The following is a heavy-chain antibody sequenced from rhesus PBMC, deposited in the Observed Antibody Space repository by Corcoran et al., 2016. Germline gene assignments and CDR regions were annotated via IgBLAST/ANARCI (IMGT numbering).Heavy chain of an antibody. CDR2: IYWNDSK. V-gene: IGHV2-95*01. CDR1: GFSLSTTGTG. CDR3: ARVGWLLRGFYAFEF. J-gene: IGHJ3*01. D-gene: IGHD2-21*01. Sequence: QVTLKESGPALVNPTQTLTLPCTFSGFSLSTTGTGVGWIRQPPGTPLEWLESIYWNDSKYYSTERKSRLTNSKDTSKNQVVVTMTNMDPVDTATYYCARVGWLLRGFYAFEFWGQGLRVTVSS.